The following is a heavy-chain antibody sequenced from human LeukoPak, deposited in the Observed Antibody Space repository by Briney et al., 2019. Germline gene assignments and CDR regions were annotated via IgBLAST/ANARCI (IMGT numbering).Heavy chain of an antibody. CDR3: ARQFYDRSTYFDH. V-gene: IGHV3-33*01. CDR2: IWYDGSNK. J-gene: IGHJ5*02. Sequence: GGSLRLSCAASGFTFSSYGMHWVRQAPGKGLEWVAVIWYDGSNKYYADSVKGRFTISRDNSKNTLHLQMSSLRPEDTAVYYCARQFYDRSTYFDHWGQGTLVTVSS. D-gene: IGHD3-22*01. CDR1: GFTFSSYG.